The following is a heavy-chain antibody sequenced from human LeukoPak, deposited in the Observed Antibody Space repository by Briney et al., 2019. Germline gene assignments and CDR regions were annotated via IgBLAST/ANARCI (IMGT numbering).Heavy chain of an antibody. V-gene: IGHV4-59*01. CDR1: GGSISSYY. D-gene: IGHD6-13*01. Sequence: SATLSLTCTVSGGSISSYYWSWIRQPPGKGLEWIGYIYYSGSTNYNPSLKSRVTISVDTSKNQFSLKLSSVTAADTAVYYCARAYDSSSWYERRVYYFDYWGQGTLVTVSS. CDR2: IYYSGST. J-gene: IGHJ4*02. CDR3: ARAYDSSSWYERRVYYFDY.